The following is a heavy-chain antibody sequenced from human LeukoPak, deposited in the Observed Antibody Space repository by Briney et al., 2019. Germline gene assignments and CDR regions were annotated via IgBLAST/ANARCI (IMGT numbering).Heavy chain of an antibody. CDR3: AKDPNRESGY. J-gene: IGHJ4*02. CDR2: ISASGTNP. Sequence: GGSLRLSCAASGFTFSSYDMNWVRQAPGKGLEWVSAISASGTNPAYADSVKGRFTISRDNSKNTVYLQMDSLRAEDTALYYCAKDPNRESGYWGQGTLVTVSS. CDR1: GFTFSSYD. V-gene: IGHV3-23*01. D-gene: IGHD1-14*01.